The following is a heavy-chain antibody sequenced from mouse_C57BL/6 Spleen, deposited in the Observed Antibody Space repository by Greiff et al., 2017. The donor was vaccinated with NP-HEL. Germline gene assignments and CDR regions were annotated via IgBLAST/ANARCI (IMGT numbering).Heavy chain of an antibody. CDR1: GYTFTSYW. Sequence: QVQLKQPGAELVRPGSSVKLSCKASGYTFTSYWMHWVKQRPIQGLEWIGNIDPSDSETHYNQKFKDKATLTVDKSSSTAYMQLSSLTSEDSAVYYCASSHYGSSSFDYWGQGTTLTVSS. V-gene: IGHV1-52*01. CDR2: IDPSDSET. CDR3: ASSHYGSSSFDY. J-gene: IGHJ2*01. D-gene: IGHD1-1*01.